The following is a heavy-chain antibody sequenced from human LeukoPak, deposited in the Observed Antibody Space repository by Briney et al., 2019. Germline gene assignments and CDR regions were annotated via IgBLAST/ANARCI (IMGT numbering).Heavy chain of an antibody. V-gene: IGHV1-69*05. J-gene: IGHJ5*02. CDR2: IIPIFGTA. CDR3: ARLGVVAATSWFDP. D-gene: IGHD2-15*01. Sequence: SVKVSCKASGGTFSSYAISWVRQAPGQGLEWMGGIIPIFGTANYAQKFQGRVTMTTDTSTSTAYMELRSLRSDDTAVYYCARLGVVAATSWFDPWGQGTLVTVSS. CDR1: GGTFSSYA.